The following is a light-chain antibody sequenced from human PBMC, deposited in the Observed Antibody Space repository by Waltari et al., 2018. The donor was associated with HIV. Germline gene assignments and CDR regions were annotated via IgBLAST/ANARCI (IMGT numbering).Light chain of an antibody. Sequence: SYELTQPPSVSVSPGQTASITYSGDKLADISACWYHQKPGQSPVLVIQEDRKRPSGIPERFSGSKSGNTATLTISGTQAMDEADYYCQAWDSNTSYIFGTGTKVTVL. CDR1: KLADIS. V-gene: IGLV3-1*01. CDR3: QAWDSNTSYI. J-gene: IGLJ1*01. CDR2: EDR.